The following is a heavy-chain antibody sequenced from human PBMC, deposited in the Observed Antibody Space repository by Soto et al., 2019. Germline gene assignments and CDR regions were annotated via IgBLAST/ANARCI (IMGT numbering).Heavy chain of an antibody. D-gene: IGHD1-7*01. CDR1: GGSISSGGYS. J-gene: IGHJ4*02. Sequence: VSGGSISSGGYSWSWIRQPPGKGLEWIAYIYYSGSTDYNPSLKSRVTISIDTPKNQFSLKLSSVTAADTAVYYCARRYGTTFDYWGQGTLVTVSS. CDR3: ARRYGTTFDY. CDR2: IYYSGST. V-gene: IGHV4-61*08.